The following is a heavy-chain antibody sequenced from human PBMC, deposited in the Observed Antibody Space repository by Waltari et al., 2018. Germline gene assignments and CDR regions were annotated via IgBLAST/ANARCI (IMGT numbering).Heavy chain of an antibody. D-gene: IGHD3-22*01. Sequence: EVQLLESGGGLVQPGGSLRLSCAASGFTFSSYAMSWVRQAPGKGLEWVSVIYSGGSTYYAASVKGRFTISRDNSKNTLYLQMNSLRAEDTAVYYCAKAAYYYDSCGQGTLVTVSS. CDR2: IYSGGST. CDR1: GFTFSSYA. J-gene: IGHJ4*02. V-gene: IGHV3-23*03. CDR3: AKAAYYYDS.